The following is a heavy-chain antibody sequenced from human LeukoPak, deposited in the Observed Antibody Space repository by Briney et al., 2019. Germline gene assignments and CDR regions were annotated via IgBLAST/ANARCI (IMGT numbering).Heavy chain of an antibody. V-gene: IGHV1-46*01. CDR3: ATLLDGIAAAGTYFDY. D-gene: IGHD6-13*01. Sequence: ASVKVSCKASGYTFTSYYMHWVQQAPGQGLEWMGIINPSGGSTSYAQKFQGRVTMTRDTSTSTVYMELSGLRSEDTAVYYCATLLDGIAAAGTYFDYWGQGTLVTVSS. CDR2: INPSGGST. CDR1: GYTFTSYY. J-gene: IGHJ4*02.